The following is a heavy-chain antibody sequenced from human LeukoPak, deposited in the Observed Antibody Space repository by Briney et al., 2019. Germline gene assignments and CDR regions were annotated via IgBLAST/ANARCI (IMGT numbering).Heavy chain of an antibody. CDR2: IYYSGST. D-gene: IGHD6-13*01. Sequence: SETLSLTCTVSGGSISSGGYYWSWLRQHPGKGLEWIGYIYYSGSTYYNPSLKSRVTISVDTSKNQFSLKLSSVTAADTAVYYCARESQQLRNWFDPWGQGTLVTVSS. CDR3: ARESQQLRNWFDP. J-gene: IGHJ5*02. V-gene: IGHV4-31*03. CDR1: GGSISSGGYY.